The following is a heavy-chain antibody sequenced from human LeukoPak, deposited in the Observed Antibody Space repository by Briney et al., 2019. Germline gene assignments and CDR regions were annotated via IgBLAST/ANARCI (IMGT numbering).Heavy chain of an antibody. J-gene: IGHJ4*02. CDR3: ARRRSKYYFDY. V-gene: IGHV3-7*01. CDR1: GFTFSSYS. CDR2: IKQDGSEK. Sequence: GGSLRLSCAASGFTFSSYSMNWVRQAPGKGLEWVANIKQDGSEKYYVDSVKGRFTISRDNAKNSLYLQMNSLRAEDTAVYYCARRRSKYYFDYWGQGTLVTVSS.